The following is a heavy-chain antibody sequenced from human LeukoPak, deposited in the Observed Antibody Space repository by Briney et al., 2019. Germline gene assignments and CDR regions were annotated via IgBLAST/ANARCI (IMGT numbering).Heavy chain of an antibody. CDR3: ARDNRFWSGYYTNWFDP. CDR1: GGSISSYY. Sequence: KPSETLSLTCTVSGGSISSYYWSWIRQPPGKGLEWIGYIYYSGSTDYNPSLKSRVTISVDTSKNQFSLKLSSVTAADTAVYYCARDNRFWSGYYTNWFDPWGQGTLVTVS. D-gene: IGHD3-3*01. J-gene: IGHJ5*02. CDR2: IYYSGST. V-gene: IGHV4-59*01.